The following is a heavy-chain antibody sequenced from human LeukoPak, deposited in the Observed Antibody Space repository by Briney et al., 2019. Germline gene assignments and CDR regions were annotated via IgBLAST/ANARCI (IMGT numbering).Heavy chain of an antibody. CDR3: ARDWSVEYCSGGSCYSDYYYYYMDV. D-gene: IGHD2-15*01. Sequence: PGGSLRLSCAASGFTFSSYSMNWVRQAPGKGLEWVSSISSSSSYIYYADSVKGRFTISRDNAKNSLYLQMNSLRAEDTAVYYCARDWSVEYCSGGSCYSDYYYYYMDVWGKGTTVTVSS. CDR2: ISSSSSYI. CDR1: GFTFSSYS. V-gene: IGHV3-21*01. J-gene: IGHJ6*03.